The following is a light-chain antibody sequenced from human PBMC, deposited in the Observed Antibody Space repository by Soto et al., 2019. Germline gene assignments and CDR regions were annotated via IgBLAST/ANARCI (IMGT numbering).Light chain of an antibody. V-gene: IGKV1-9*01. CDR1: HGISSY. CDR3: QQLNSYPIT. Sequence: DIQLTQSPSFLSASVGDRVTITCRSSHGISSYLAWYQQKPGKAPKLLIYAASTLQSGVLSRFSGSGSGTEITLTISSLQPEDFATYYCQQLNSYPITFGQGTRLEIK. J-gene: IGKJ5*01. CDR2: AAS.